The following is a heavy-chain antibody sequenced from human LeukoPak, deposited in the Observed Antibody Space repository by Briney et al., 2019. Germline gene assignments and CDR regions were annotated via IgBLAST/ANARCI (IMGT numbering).Heavy chain of an antibody. Sequence: SETLSLTCTVSGGSISSTTYYWGWIRQSPGKGLEWIGGIYYSGSTYYNPSLKSRVTISVDTSKNQFSLKLSSVTAADTAVYYCARQERSSRGTGNYYMDVWGKGTTVTVSS. V-gene: IGHV4-39*01. CDR2: IYYSGST. CDR1: GGSISSTTYY. J-gene: IGHJ6*03. CDR3: ARQERSSRGTGNYYMDV. D-gene: IGHD3-22*01.